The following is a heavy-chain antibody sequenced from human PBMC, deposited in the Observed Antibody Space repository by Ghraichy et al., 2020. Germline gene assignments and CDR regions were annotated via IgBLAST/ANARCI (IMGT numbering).Heavy chain of an antibody. Sequence: GGSRRLSCAASGFSFSDYAMSWVRQAPGKGLDWVSSISGSGADTFYADSVKGRFTISRDNSKNTLYLQMNSLRAEDTALYYCAKDSGSYDYWGQGTLVTVSS. CDR3: AKDSGSYDY. CDR1: GFSFSDYA. D-gene: IGHD1-26*01. CDR2: ISGSGADT. J-gene: IGHJ4*02. V-gene: IGHV3-23*01.